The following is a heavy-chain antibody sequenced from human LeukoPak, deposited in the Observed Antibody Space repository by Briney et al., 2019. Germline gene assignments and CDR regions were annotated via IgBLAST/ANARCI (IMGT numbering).Heavy chain of an antibody. D-gene: IGHD1-26*01. CDR3: ARVGGNYYYYYYMDV. CDR1: GGSISSYY. J-gene: IGHJ6*03. Sequence: SETLSLTCTVSGGSISSYYWSWIRQPPGKGLEWIGYIYYSGSTNYNPSLKSRVTISVDTSKNQFSLKLSSVTAADTAVYYCARVGGNYYYYYYMDVWGKGTTVTVSS. CDR2: IYYSGST. V-gene: IGHV4-59*01.